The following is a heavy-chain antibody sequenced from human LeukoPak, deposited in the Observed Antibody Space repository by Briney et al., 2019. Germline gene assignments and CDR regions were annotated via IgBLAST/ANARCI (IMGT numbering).Heavy chain of an antibody. CDR2: IYYSGST. J-gene: IGHJ5*02. Sequence: SQTLSLTCTVSGGSISSGNYYWGWIRQPPGKGLEWIGSIYYSGSTYYNPSLKSRVTISVDTSKNQFSLKLSSVTAADTAVYYCARDSAVVEPDGWFDPWGQGTLVTVSS. V-gene: IGHV4-39*07. CDR3: ARDSAVVEPDGWFDP. D-gene: IGHD3-22*01. CDR1: GGSISSGNYY.